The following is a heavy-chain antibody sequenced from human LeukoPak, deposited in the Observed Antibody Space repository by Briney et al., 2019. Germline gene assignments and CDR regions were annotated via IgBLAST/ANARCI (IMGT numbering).Heavy chain of an antibody. CDR1: GGSISSGGYY. V-gene: IGHV4-30-2*01. D-gene: IGHD3-10*01. J-gene: IGHJ4*02. Sequence: SETLSLTCTVSGGSISSGGYYWSWIRQPPGKGLEWIGYIYHSGSTYYNPSLKSRVTISVDRPKNQFSLKLSSVTAADTAVYYCARLYGSGSYTDYWGQGTLVTVSS. CDR3: ARLYGSGSYTDY. CDR2: IYHSGST.